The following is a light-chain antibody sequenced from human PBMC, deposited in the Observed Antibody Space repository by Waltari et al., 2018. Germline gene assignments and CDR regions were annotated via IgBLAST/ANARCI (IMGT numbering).Light chain of an antibody. J-gene: IGLJ6*01. V-gene: IGLV1-44*01. Sequence: QSVLTQPPSASGTPGQRVTISCSGSTSNIGSNTVNWYQQLPGTAPKLLIYSNQHRPSGFPDRLSGSRSGTSASLAISGLQSEDVADYYCATWDDILNGPVFGSGTTVTVL. CDR3: ATWDDILNGPV. CDR1: TSNIGSNT. CDR2: SNQ.